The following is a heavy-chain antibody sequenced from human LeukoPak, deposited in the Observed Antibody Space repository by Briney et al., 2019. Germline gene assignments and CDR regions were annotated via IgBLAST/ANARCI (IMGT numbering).Heavy chain of an antibody. CDR3: AGAAAADLRCGWFDP. J-gene: IGHJ5*02. CDR1: GGTFSSYA. V-gene: IGHV1-69*01. Sequence: SVKVSCKASGGTFSSYAISWVRQAPGQGLEWMGGIIPIFGTANYAQKFQGRVTITADESTSTAYMELSSLRSEDTAVYYCAGAAAADLRCGWFDPWGQGTLVTVSS. D-gene: IGHD6-13*01. CDR2: IIPIFGTA.